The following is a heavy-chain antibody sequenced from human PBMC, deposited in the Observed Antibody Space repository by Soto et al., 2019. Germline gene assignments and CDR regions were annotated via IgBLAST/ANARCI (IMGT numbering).Heavy chain of an antibody. Sequence: GGSLRLSCAASGFTFSSYSMNWVRQAPGKGLEWVSSISSSSSYIYYADSVKGRFTISRDNAKNSLYLQMNSLRAEDTAVYYCVRGSIVIVPAANNWFGTWGQGTLVTVSS. CDR2: ISSSSSYI. V-gene: IGHV3-21*01. CDR3: VRGSIVIVPAANNWFGT. D-gene: IGHD2-2*01. CDR1: GFTFSSYS. J-gene: IGHJ5*02.